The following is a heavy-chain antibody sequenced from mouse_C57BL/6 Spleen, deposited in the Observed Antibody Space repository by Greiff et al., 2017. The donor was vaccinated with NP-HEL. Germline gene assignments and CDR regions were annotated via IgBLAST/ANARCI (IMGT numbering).Heavy chain of an antibody. Sequence: VQLQQSGPELVKPGASVKISCKASGYTFTDYYMNWVKQSHGKSLEWIGDINPNNGGTSYNQKFKGKATLTVDKSSSTAYMELRSLTSEDSAVYYCARGAYYSNYADYWGQGTTLTVSS. V-gene: IGHV1-26*01. CDR3: ARGAYYSNYADY. D-gene: IGHD2-5*01. CDR1: GYTFTDYY. CDR2: INPNNGGT. J-gene: IGHJ2*01.